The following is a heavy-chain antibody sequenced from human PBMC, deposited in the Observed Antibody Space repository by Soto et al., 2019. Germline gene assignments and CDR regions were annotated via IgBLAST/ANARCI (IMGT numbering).Heavy chain of an antibody. J-gene: IGHJ5*02. V-gene: IGHV3-23*01. CDR2: ISGSGGST. CDR1: GFTFSSYA. CDR3: AKDLTSTYYDFWSGPPNGFDP. Sequence: GGSLRLSCAASGFTFSSYAMSWVRQAPGKGLEWVSAISGSGGSTYYADSVKGRFTISRDNSKNTLYLQMNSLRAEDTAVYYCAKDLTSTYYDFWSGPPNGFDPWGQGTLVTVSS. D-gene: IGHD3-3*01.